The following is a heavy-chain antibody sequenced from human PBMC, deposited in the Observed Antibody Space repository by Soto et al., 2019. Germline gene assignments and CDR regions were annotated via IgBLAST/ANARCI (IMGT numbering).Heavy chain of an antibody. D-gene: IGHD1-1*01. V-gene: IGHV3-30*18. J-gene: IGHJ4*02. Sequence: QVQLVESGGGVVQPGRSLRLSCAASGFTFSSYGMHWVRQAPGKGLEWVAVISYDGSNKYYADSVKGRFTISRDNSKNTLYLQMNSLRAEDTAVYYCAKDLPTGTSGYWCQGTLVTVSS. CDR3: AKDLPTGTSGY. CDR1: GFTFSSYG. CDR2: ISYDGSNK.